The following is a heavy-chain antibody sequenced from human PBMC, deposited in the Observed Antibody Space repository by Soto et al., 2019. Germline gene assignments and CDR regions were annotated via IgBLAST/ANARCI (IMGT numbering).Heavy chain of an antibody. CDR2: DIHSGGGT. CDR3: ATEVPSAYSFDY. V-gene: IGHV1-46*01. Sequence: QVQLVQSGAEVKKPGASVILSSKASGYSFTKYNIHWARQAPGQGRVWMGDIHSGGGTTDAQRFQGRVTMTRDTSSSTVYMELSGLRFEDAAVYDCATEVPSAYSFDYWGQGSLVTVSS. J-gene: IGHJ4*02. D-gene: IGHD4-4*01. CDR1: GYSFTKYN.